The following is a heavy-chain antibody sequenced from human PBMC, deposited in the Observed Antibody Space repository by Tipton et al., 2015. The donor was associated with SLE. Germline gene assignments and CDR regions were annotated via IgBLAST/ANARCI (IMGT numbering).Heavy chain of an antibody. CDR1: GGSISSYY. CDR3: ARRLGSSGFDY. V-gene: IGHV4-59*08. CDR2: IYYSGST. Sequence: TLSLTCTVSGGSISSYYWSWIRQPPGKGLEWIGYIYYSGSTNYNPSLKSQVTISVDTSKNQFSLKLSSVTAADTAVYYCARRLGSSGFDYWGQGTLVTVSS. D-gene: IGHD3-22*01. J-gene: IGHJ4*02.